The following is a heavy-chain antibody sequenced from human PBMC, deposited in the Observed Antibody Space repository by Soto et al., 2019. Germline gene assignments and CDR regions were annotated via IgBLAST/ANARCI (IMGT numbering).Heavy chain of an antibody. J-gene: IGHJ6*02. CDR3: ARDRRNYGSGSYYEYYYGMDV. V-gene: IGHV3-30-3*01. D-gene: IGHD3-10*01. CDR2: ISYDGSNK. CDR1: GFTFSSYA. Sequence: GGSLRLSCAASGFTFSSYAMHWVRQAPGKGLEWVAVISYDGSNKYYADSVKGRFTISRDNSKNTLYLQMNSLRAEDTAVYYCARDRRNYGSGSYYEYYYGMDVWGQGTTVTVSS.